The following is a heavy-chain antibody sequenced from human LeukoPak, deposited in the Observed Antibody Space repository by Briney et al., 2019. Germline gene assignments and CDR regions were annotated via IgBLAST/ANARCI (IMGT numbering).Heavy chain of an antibody. D-gene: IGHD4-23*01. J-gene: IGHJ4*02. CDR1: GFTFSSYA. Sequence: GGSLRLSCAASGFTFSSYAMSWVRQAPGKGLEWVSAISGSGGSTYYADSVKGRFTISRDNSKNTLYLQMNSLRAEDTAVYYCAKVLFPGDYGGTSTLFDYWGQGTLVTVSS. V-gene: IGHV3-23*01. CDR3: AKVLFPGDYGGTSTLFDY. CDR2: ISGSGGST.